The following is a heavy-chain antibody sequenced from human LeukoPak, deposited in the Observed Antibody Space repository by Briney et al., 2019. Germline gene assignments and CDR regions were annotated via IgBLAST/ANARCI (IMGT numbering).Heavy chain of an antibody. CDR1: GGTFSSYA. J-gene: IGHJ6*02. CDR3: ATIAADYYGSGSHDKTPYYYYGMDV. V-gene: IGHV1-69*13. Sequence: ASVKVSCKASGGTFSSYAISWVRQAPGQGLEWMGGIIPIFGTANYAQKFQGRVTITADESTSTAYMELSSLRSEDTAVYYCATIAADYYGSGSHDKTPYYYYGMDVWGQGTTVTVSS. CDR2: IIPIFGTA. D-gene: IGHD3-10*01.